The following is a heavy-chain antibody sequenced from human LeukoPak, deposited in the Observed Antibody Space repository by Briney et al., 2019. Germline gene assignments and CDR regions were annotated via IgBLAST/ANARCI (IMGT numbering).Heavy chain of an antibody. D-gene: IGHD6-13*01. V-gene: IGHV1-8*01. J-gene: IGHJ6*03. Sequence: GASVKVSCKASGYTFTSYDINWVRQATGQGLEWVGWMNPNSGNTGYAQKFQGRVTMTRNTSISTAYMELSSLRSEDTAVYYCARKIEGYSSSWYPFYYYYYMDVWGKGTTVTISS. CDR3: ARKIEGYSSSWYPFYYYYYMDV. CDR1: GYTFTSYD. CDR2: MNPNSGNT.